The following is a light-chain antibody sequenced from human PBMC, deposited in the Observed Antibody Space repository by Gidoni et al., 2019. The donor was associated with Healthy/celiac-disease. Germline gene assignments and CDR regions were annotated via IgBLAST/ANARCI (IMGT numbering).Light chain of an antibody. CDR3: QKYNSAPQWT. J-gene: IGKJ1*01. V-gene: IGKV1-27*01. CDR1: QGISNY. CDR2: AAS. Sequence: IQMTQSTSYLSASVGDRVTITCRASQGISNYLAWYQQKPGKVPKLLFYAASTLQSGVPSRFSGSGSGTDFTLTISSLQPEDVATYYCQKYNSAPQWTFGQGTKVEIK.